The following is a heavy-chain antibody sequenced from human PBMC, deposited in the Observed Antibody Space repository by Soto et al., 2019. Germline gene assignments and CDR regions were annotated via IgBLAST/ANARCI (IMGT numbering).Heavy chain of an antibody. CDR1: GFTFSSYA. Sequence: GGSLRLSCAASGFTFSSYAMSWVRQTPGKGLEWVSAISGSGGSTYYADSVKGRFTISRDNSKNKLYLQMNSLRAEDTAVYYCAKDCEFGLTMIVVAVDYWGQGTLVTVSS. J-gene: IGHJ4*02. D-gene: IGHD3-22*01. V-gene: IGHV3-23*01. CDR2: ISGSGGST. CDR3: AKDCEFGLTMIVVAVDY.